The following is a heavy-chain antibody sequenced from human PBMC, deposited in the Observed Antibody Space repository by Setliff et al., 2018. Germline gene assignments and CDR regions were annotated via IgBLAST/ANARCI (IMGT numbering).Heavy chain of an antibody. J-gene: IGHJ6*02. CDR2: ISAYNGNT. CDR3: AGSITMVRGGGMDV. Sequence: ASVTVSCKASGYTFTSYGISWVRQAPGQGLEWMGWISAYNGNTNYAQKLQGRVTMTTDTSTSTAYMELSSLRSEDPAVYYCAGSITMVRGGGMDVWGQGTTVTVSS. V-gene: IGHV1-18*01. CDR1: GYTFTSYG. D-gene: IGHD3-10*01.